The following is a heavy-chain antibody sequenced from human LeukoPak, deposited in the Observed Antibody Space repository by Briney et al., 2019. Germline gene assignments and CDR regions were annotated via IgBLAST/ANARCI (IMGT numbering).Heavy chain of an antibody. J-gene: IGHJ6*02. D-gene: IGHD5-24*01. V-gene: IGHV1-69*04. Sequence: VASVKVSCKASGGTFSSYAISWVRQAPGQGLEWMGRIIPILGIANYAQKFQGRVTITADKSTSTAYMELSSLRSEDTAVYYCARVSDGDTPRGLSTGYYYYGMVVWGQGTTVTVSS. CDR2: IIPILGIA. CDR1: GGTFSSYA. CDR3: ARVSDGDTPRGLSTGYYYYGMVV.